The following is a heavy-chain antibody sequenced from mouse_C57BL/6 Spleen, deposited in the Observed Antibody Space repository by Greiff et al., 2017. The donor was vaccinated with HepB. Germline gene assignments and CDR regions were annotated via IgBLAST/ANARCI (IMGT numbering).Heavy chain of an antibody. Sequence: QVQLQQPGAELVKPGASVKLSCKASGYTFTSYWMHWVKQRPGQGLEWIGMIHPNSGSTNYNEKFKSKATLTVDKSSSTAYMQLSSLTSEDSAVYYCASGNQFRYYYAMDYWGQGTSVTVSS. CDR2: IHPNSGST. CDR3: ASGNQFRYYYAMDY. J-gene: IGHJ4*01. CDR1: GYTFTSYW. V-gene: IGHV1-64*01. D-gene: IGHD2-1*01.